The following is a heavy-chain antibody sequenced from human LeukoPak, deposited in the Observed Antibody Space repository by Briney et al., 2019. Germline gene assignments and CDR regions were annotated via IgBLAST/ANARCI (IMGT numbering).Heavy chain of an antibody. CDR1: GFTFNSYA. Sequence: PGGSLRLSCAASGFTFNSYAMIWVRQASWERLQWVSGISDSGGNTYYADSVRGRFTISRDNSKNTLYLQMNSLRAEDTAVYYCARHRSSWLIDYWGQGTLVTVSS. CDR3: ARHRSSWLIDY. J-gene: IGHJ4*02. CDR2: ISDSGGNT. D-gene: IGHD6-6*01. V-gene: IGHV3-23*01.